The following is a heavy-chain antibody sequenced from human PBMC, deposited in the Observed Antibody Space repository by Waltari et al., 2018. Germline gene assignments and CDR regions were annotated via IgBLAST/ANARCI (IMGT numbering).Heavy chain of an antibody. CDR3: AREKDSYGSRSMDV. CDR1: GGTFSSYA. Sequence: QVQLVQSGAEVKKPGSSVKVSCKASGGTFSSYAISWERQAPGHGLAEMVGIIPIFGTANYAQKFQGRVTITADESTSTAYMELSSLRSEDTAVYYCAREKDSYGSRSMDVWGQGTTVTVSS. D-gene: IGHD5-18*01. V-gene: IGHV1-69*12. J-gene: IGHJ6*02. CDR2: IIPIFGTA.